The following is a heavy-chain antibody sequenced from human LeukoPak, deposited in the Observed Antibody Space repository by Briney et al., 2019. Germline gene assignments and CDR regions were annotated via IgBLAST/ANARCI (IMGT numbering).Heavy chain of an antibody. Sequence: PSETLSLTCTVSGDXISSGAYYWTWIRQYPGKGLEWIGHIYNTGSAYYNPSLKRRVTISVDTSKNQFSLNLSSVTAADTAMYYCATTGDNWNYYFDYWGQGTLVTVSS. CDR2: IYNTGSA. CDR1: GDXISSGAYY. V-gene: IGHV4-31*03. CDR3: ATTGDNWNYYFDY. J-gene: IGHJ4*02. D-gene: IGHD1-7*01.